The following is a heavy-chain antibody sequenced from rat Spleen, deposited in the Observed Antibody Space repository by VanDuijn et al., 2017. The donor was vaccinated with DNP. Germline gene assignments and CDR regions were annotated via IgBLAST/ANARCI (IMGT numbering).Heavy chain of an antibody. Sequence: EVLLVESGGDLVQSGRSLKLSCAASGFSFSDYYMAWVRQAPTKGLEWVAYTNYDGGSTYNGDSVKGRFTISRDNAKSTLYLQMNSLRSEDMATYYCARHVLPLRVWDYWGQGVMVTVSS. CDR1: GFSFSDYY. J-gene: IGHJ2*01. CDR3: ARHVLPLRVWDY. CDR2: TNYDGGST. V-gene: IGHV5-22*01. D-gene: IGHD1-4*01.